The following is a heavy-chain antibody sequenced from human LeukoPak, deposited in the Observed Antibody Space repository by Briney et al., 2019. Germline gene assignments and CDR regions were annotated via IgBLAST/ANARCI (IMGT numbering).Heavy chain of an antibody. CDR1: GYTFTSYG. CDR2: INAYNGNT. Sequence: GASVKVSCKASGYTFTSYGFSWVRQAPGQGLEGMGWINAYNGNTNYAQKLQGRVTMTTDTSTSTAYMELRSLRFDDTAVYYCARRQGTTLSFDYWGQGTLVTVSS. V-gene: IGHV1-18*01. J-gene: IGHJ4*02. D-gene: IGHD1-1*01. CDR3: ARRQGTTLSFDY.